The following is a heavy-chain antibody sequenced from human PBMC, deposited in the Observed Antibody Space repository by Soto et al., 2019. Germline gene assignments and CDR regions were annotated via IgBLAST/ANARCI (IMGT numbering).Heavy chain of an antibody. Sequence: QVQLQESGPGLVKPSETLSLTCRVSGGSISNHYWSWIRQPPGKGLEWIGYIYYNGNTNYNPSLKSRVTMSVDTSRNQIYLKLTTVTAADTAVYYCTRANWYSEYWGQGTLVTVSS. J-gene: IGHJ4*02. CDR2: IYYNGNT. CDR3: TRANWYSEY. D-gene: IGHD7-27*01. V-gene: IGHV4-59*11. CDR1: GGSISNHY.